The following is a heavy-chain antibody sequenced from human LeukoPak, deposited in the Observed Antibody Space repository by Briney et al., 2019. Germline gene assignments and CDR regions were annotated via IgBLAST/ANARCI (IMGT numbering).Heavy chain of an antibody. Sequence: SETLSLTCTVSGGSISSRPYSWGWIRQPPGKGLEWIGSIYYSGSTYYNPSLKSRVTISVDKSRNQISLRLSSVTAADTAVYYCASFYGSGFSFDYWGQGTLVTVSS. J-gene: IGHJ4*02. V-gene: IGHV4-39*01. CDR1: GGSISSRPYS. D-gene: IGHD3-10*01. CDR3: ASFYGSGFSFDY. CDR2: IYYSGST.